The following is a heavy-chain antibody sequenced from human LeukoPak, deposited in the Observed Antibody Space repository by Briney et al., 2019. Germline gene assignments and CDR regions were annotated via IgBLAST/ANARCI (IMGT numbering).Heavy chain of an antibody. CDR1: GYSFTSYW. CDR2: IYPGDSDT. J-gene: IGHJ4*02. D-gene: IGHD3-16*01. CDR3: AGVYYDRIEPFDY. Sequence: GESLKISCKGSGYSFTSYWIGWVRQMPGKGLEWMGIIYPGDSDTRYSPSFQGQVTISADKSISTAYLQWSSLKASDTAMYYCAGVYYDRIEPFDYWGQGTLVAVSS. V-gene: IGHV5-51*01.